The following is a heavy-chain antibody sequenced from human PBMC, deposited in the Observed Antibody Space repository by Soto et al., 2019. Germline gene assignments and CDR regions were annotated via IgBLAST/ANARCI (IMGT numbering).Heavy chain of an antibody. CDR3: ARDLPPAVYFDSSDT. V-gene: IGHV1-18*01. CDR2: ISAYKGNT. CDR1: GYNFLSFG. D-gene: IGHD3-9*01. J-gene: IGHJ5*02. Sequence: ASVKVSCKASGYNFLSFGINWVRQAPGQGLEWMGWISAYKGNTKNARKFQGRVTMTTDTSTSTAYMELRSLRSDDTAIYYCARDLPPAVYFDSSDTWGQGNLVTVSS.